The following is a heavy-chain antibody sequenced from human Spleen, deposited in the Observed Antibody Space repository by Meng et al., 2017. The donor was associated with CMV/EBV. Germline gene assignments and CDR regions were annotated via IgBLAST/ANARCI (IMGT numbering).Heavy chain of an antibody. J-gene: IGHJ4*02. CDR2: IYYNGKT. D-gene: IGHD2-2*01. CDR1: SDRFY. CDR3: ARQGYCSSTSCYGGHYFDH. Sequence: SDRFYGGWLRPPPGKGLEWIGTIYYNGKTYYNPSLKSRVTISVDTSNNQFSLKLSSVTAADTAVYYCARQGYCSSTSCYGGHYFDHWGQGTLVTVSS. V-gene: IGHV4-39*01.